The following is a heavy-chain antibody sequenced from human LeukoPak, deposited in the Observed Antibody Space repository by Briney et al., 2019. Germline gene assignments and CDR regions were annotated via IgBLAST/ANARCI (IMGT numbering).Heavy chain of an antibody. D-gene: IGHD3-3*01. J-gene: IGHJ6*03. CDR3: ARPNSVLRFLEWPKGGYYYYYMDV. CDR1: GYTFTGYY. Sequence: ASVKVSCKASGYTFTGYYMHWVRQAPGQGLEWMGWINPNSGGTNYAQKFLGRVTMTRNTSISTAYMELSSLRSEHTAVYYCARPNSVLRFLEWPKGGYYYYYMDVWGKGTTVTVSS. V-gene: IGHV1-2*02. CDR2: INPNSGGT.